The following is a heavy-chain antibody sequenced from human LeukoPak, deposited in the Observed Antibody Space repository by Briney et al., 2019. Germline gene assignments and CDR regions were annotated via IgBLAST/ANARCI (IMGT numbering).Heavy chain of an antibody. Sequence: SETLSLTCSVSGASIRPYYWSWLRQPPGKGLEWIGFMYYSGTRNYNPSLSSRITTSVDTSKNQFSLHLTSVTAADTAVYYCARHGPANSFDYWGRGNLVTVSS. V-gene: IGHV4-59*08. CDR1: GASIRPYY. CDR3: ARHGPANSFDY. D-gene: IGHD1/OR15-1a*01. J-gene: IGHJ4*02. CDR2: MYYSGTR.